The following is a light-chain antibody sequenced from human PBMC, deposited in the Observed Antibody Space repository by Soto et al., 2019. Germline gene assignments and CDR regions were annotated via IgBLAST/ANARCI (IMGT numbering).Light chain of an antibody. CDR3: HQYVSSPRT. Sequence: EIVLTQAPGTLSLSPGERATLSCRASQSVSGSYLAWYQHKPGQAPRLLFYGASNRATGIPDRFSGSGSGTDFTLTISRLEPEDFAVYYCHQYVSSPRTFGQGTKV. CDR2: GAS. V-gene: IGKV3-20*01. CDR1: QSVSGSY. J-gene: IGKJ1*01.